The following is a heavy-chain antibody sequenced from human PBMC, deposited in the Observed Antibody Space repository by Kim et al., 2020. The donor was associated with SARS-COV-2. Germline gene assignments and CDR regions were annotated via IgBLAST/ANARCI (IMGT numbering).Heavy chain of an antibody. V-gene: IGHV1-18*04. CDR2: ISAYNGNT. D-gene: IGHD3-16*01. CDR1: GYTFTSYS. CDR3: ARSYLPGEMAINNPDY. Sequence: ASVKVSCKASGYTFTSYSIIWVRQAPGQGLEWMGWISAYNGNTNYAQKLQGRVTMTTDTSTSTAYMEMRSLRSDDTAVYYCARSYLPGEMAINNPDYWGQGTLVTVSS. J-gene: IGHJ4*02.